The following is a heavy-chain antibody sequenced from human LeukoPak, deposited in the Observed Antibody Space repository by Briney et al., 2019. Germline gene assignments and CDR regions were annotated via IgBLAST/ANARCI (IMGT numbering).Heavy chain of an antibody. V-gene: IGHV1-24*01. CDR1: GNTLTELS. CDR2: FDPEDGET. J-gene: IGHJ3*02. D-gene: IGHD6-6*01. Sequence: GASVKVSCKVSGNTLTELSMHWVRQAPGKGLEWMGRFDPEDGETIYAQKFQGRVAMTEDTSTDTAYMELSSLRSEDTAVYYCARVIAARQGIAFDIWGQGTMVTVSS. CDR3: ARVIAARQGIAFDI.